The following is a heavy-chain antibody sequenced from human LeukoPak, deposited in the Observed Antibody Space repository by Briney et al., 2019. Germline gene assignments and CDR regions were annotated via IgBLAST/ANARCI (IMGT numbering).Heavy chain of an antibody. Sequence: GGSLRPSCLVSGIALSNYGIRWVRQAPGEGVEWVAGISDSGGTTNYADSVKGRFTISRDNTKKSLFLQLNSLSVEDTAMYYCAKDYSFSNFNWGQGTLVTVSS. CDR1: GIALSNYG. CDR2: ISDSGGTT. D-gene: IGHD2-15*01. J-gene: IGHJ4*02. V-gene: IGHV3-23*01. CDR3: AKDYSFSNFN.